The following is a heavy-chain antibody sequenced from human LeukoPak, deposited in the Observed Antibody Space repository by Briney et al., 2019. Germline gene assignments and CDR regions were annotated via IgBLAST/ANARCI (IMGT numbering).Heavy chain of an antibody. J-gene: IGHJ4*02. V-gene: IGHV4-34*01. CDR1: GGSFSGYY. D-gene: IGHD2-15*01. CDR2: INHSGST. CDR3: AREQGGYCSGGSCYSGFDY. Sequence: SETLSLTCAVYGGSFSGYYWSWIRQPPGKGLEWIGEINHSGSTNYNPSLKSRVTISVDTSKNQFSLKLSSVTAADTAVYYCAREQGGYCSGGSCYSGFDYWGQGTLVTVSS.